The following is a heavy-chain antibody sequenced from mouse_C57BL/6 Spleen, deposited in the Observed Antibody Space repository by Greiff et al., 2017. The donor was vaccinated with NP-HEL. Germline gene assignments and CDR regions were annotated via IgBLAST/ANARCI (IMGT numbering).Heavy chain of an antibody. CDR2: IYPGSGST. J-gene: IGHJ1*03. Sequence: QVQLQQPGAELVKPGASVKMSCKASGYTFTSYWITWVKQRPGQGLEWIGDIYPGSGSTNYNEKFKSKATLTVDPSSSTAYMQLSSLTSEDAAVYYCAREGVYDGYFWYFDVWGTGTTVTVSS. V-gene: IGHV1-55*01. CDR1: GYTFTSYW. CDR3: AREGVYDGYFWYFDV. D-gene: IGHD2-3*01.